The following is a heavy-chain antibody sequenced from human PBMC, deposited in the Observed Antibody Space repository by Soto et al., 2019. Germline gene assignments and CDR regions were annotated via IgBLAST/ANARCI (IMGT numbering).Heavy chain of an antibody. CDR3: ARDPGEGDWFDP. CDR1: GGSISNHY. V-gene: IGHV4-59*11. D-gene: IGHD3-16*01. Sequence: SETLSLTCTVSGGSISNHYWSWIRQPPGKGLEWIGYIYYSGSTYYNPSLKSRVTISVDTSKNQFSLKLSSVTAADTAVYYCARDPGEGDWFDPWGQGTLVTVSS. CDR2: IYYSGST. J-gene: IGHJ5*02.